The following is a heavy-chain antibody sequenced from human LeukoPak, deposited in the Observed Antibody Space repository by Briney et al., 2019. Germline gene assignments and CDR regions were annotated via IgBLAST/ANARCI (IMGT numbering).Heavy chain of an antibody. Sequence: PGGSLRLSCAASGFTFSDYYMSWIRQAPGKGLEWVSSISSSSSYIYYADSVKGRFTISRDNAKNSLYLQMNSLRAEDTAVYYCARDGTTVVTQGFDYWGQGTLVTVSS. CDR3: ARDGTTVVTQGFDY. V-gene: IGHV3-11*06. CDR2: ISSSSSYI. D-gene: IGHD4-23*01. J-gene: IGHJ4*02. CDR1: GFTFSDYY.